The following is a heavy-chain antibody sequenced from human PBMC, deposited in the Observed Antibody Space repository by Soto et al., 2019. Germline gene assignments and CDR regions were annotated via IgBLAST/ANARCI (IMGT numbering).Heavy chain of an antibody. V-gene: IGHV3-43D*04. Sequence: EVQLVESGGVVVQPGGSLRLSCAGSGFTFDDYAMHWVRQAPGKGLEWVSLISWDGGSTYYADSVKGRFTICRDNSKNSLYLQMNSLRAEDTALYYCTKDSGSSGWYSDYWGQGTLVTVSS. CDR2: ISWDGGST. CDR1: GFTFDDYA. D-gene: IGHD6-19*01. J-gene: IGHJ4*02. CDR3: TKDSGSSGWYSDY.